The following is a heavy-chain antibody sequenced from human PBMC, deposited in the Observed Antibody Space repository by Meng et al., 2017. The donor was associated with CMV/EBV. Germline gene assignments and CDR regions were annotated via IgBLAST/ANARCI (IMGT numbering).Heavy chain of an antibody. Sequence: SQTLSLTCAVYGGSFSGSYWSWIRQPPGKGLEWIGEINHSGSTNYNPSLKSRVTIPVDTSKNQFSLKLSSVTAADTAVYYCARGGAANYYYYGMDVWGQGTTVTVSS. CDR2: INHSGST. D-gene: IGHD2-15*01. CDR3: ARGGAANYYYYGMDV. J-gene: IGHJ6*02. V-gene: IGHV4-34*01. CDR1: GGSFSGSY.